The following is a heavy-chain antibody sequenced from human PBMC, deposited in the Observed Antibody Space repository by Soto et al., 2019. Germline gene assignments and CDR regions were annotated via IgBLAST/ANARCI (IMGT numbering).Heavy chain of an antibody. V-gene: IGHV3-48*02. J-gene: IGHJ4*02. CDR1: GFTFSSYS. CDR2: ISSSSSTI. Sequence: GGSLRLSYAASGFTFSSYSMNWVRQAPGKGLEWVSYISSSSSTIYYADSVKGRFTISRDNAKNSLYLQMNSLRDEDTAVYYCVFDCGGDCYSGVVDYWGQGTLVTVSS. CDR3: VFDCGGDCYSGVVDY. D-gene: IGHD2-21*02.